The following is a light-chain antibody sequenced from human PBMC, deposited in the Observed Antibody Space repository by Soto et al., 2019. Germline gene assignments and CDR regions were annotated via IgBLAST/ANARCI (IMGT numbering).Light chain of an antibody. CDR3: LQYGDSLKT. V-gene: IGKV3-20*01. CDR1: EPLTGSY. Sequence: ENVLTQSPGTLSLSPGERSTLSCRASEPLTGSYLAWYQQKPGQPPRLLISGASTRATGIPDRFIGSGSGTDFTLIITSLEPEDFALYYCLQYGDSLKTFGQGTKVDIK. CDR2: GAS. J-gene: IGKJ1*01.